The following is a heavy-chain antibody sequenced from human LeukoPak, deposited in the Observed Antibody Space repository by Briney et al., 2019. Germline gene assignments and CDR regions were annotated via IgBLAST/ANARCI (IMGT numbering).Heavy chain of an antibody. D-gene: IGHD6-13*01. CDR1: GVTFSSCG. V-gene: IGHV3-33*01. J-gene: IGHJ5*02. Sequence: GGSLRLSCAASGVTFSSCGMHWVRQAPGKGLEWVAVIWYDGSNKYYADSVKGRFTISRDNSKNTLYLQMNSLRAEDTAVYYCARESIAAAGYNWFDPWGQGTLVTVSS. CDR2: IWYDGSNK. CDR3: ARESIAAAGYNWFDP.